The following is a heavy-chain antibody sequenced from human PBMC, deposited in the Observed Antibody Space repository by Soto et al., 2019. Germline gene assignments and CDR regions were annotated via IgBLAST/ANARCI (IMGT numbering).Heavy chain of an antibody. V-gene: IGHV1-24*01. CDR2: FDPEDGET. CDR3: ATALPMITFGGVIVNFDY. CDR1: GYTLTELS. D-gene: IGHD3-16*02. Sequence: ASVKVSCKVSGYTLTELSMHWVRQAPGKGLEWKGGFDPEDGETIYAQKFQGRVTMTEDTSTDTAYMELSSLRSEDTAVYYCATALPMITFGGVIVNFDYWGQGTLVTVSS. J-gene: IGHJ4*02.